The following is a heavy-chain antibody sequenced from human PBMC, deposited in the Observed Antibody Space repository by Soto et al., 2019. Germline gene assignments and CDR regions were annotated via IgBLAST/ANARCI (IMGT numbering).Heavy chain of an antibody. D-gene: IGHD2-15*01. V-gene: IGHV1-18*01. J-gene: IGHJ2*01. CDR2: ISPKFGRT. Sequence: QVQLVQSGPEVKKAGASVKVSCTAPTDYIFLAYGFDWVRQAPGQGLEWMGWISPKFGRTNYARTLQARFTMTTDVSTHRVSLELRDLRSDDTAVYYCARDDCNGGSCDGGHYLDLWGRGTPISVSS. CDR3: ARDDCNGGSCDGGHYLDL. CDR1: DYIFLAYG.